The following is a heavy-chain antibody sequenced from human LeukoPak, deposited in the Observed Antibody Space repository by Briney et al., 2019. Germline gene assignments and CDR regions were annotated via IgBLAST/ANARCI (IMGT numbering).Heavy chain of an antibody. CDR1: GGSISSYY. Sequence: PSETLSLTCTVSGGSISSYYWSWIRQPPGKGLEWIGYIYYSGSTNYNHSLKSRVTISVDTSKNQFSLKLSSVTAADTAVYYCAREVGVDTAMVTYYFDYWGQGTLVTVSS. J-gene: IGHJ4*02. CDR2: IYYSGST. V-gene: IGHV4-59*01. D-gene: IGHD5-18*01. CDR3: AREVGVDTAMVTYYFDY.